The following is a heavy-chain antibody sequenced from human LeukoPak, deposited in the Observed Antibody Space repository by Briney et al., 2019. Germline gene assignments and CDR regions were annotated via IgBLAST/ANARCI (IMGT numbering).Heavy chain of an antibody. Sequence: SVNVSCKASGGTFSSYAISWVRQAPGQGLEWMGGIIPIFGTANYAQKFQGRVTITADKSTSTAYMELSSLRSEDTAVYYCARSISGHWITHGFDYWGQGTLVTVSS. J-gene: IGHJ4*02. CDR1: GGTFSSYA. V-gene: IGHV1-69*06. CDR3: ARSISGHWITHGFDY. CDR2: IIPIFGTA. D-gene: IGHD1-1*01.